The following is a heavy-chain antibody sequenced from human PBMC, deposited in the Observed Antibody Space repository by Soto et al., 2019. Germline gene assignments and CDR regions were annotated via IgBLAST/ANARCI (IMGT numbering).Heavy chain of an antibody. D-gene: IGHD2-15*01. CDR3: ARGPFSGALAPPPILPFDQ. CDR1: GYIFTNYY. V-gene: IGHV1-46*01. J-gene: IGHJ4*02. Sequence: ASVKVSCKASGYIFTNYYIHWVRQAPGQGLEWMGIINLSADRTSYAQKFQGRFTVTMDTSTSTVYMELRSLRSDDTAVYYCARGPFSGALAPPPILPFDQWGRGTQVTVSS. CDR2: INLSADRT.